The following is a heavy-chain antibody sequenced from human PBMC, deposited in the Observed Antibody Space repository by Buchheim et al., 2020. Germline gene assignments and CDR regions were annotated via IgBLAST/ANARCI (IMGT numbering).Heavy chain of an antibody. Sequence: VQLVESGGGVVQPGRSLRLSCAASGFTFSSYGMHWVRQAPGKGLEWVAVISYDGSNKYYADSVKGRFTISRDNSKNTLYLQMNSLRAEDTAVYYCAKSTIFGVVILGYWGQGTL. CDR2: ISYDGSNK. D-gene: IGHD3-3*01. CDR3: AKSTIFGVVILGY. V-gene: IGHV3-30*18. CDR1: GFTFSSYG. J-gene: IGHJ4*02.